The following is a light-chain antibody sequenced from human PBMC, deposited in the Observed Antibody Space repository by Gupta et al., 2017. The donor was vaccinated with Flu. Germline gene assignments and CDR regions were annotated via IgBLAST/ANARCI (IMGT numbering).Light chain of an antibody. CDR2: ADK. CDR3: QAWDSSLAV. Sequence: SHTLTQPPSVSVSPGQTATITCSGDKLGNKYACWYQQKPGQSPVLVIYADKRRTSGIPARFSGSNSGNTATLTISGTQTVDEADYYCQAWDSSLAVFGGGTKLTVL. CDR1: KLGNKY. V-gene: IGLV3-1*01. J-gene: IGLJ3*02.